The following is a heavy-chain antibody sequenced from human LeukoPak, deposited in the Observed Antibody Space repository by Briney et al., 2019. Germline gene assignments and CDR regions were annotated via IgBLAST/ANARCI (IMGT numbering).Heavy chain of an antibody. CDR3: AKDLNGGLFDY. J-gene: IGHJ4*02. D-gene: IGHD4-23*01. Sequence: PGGSLRLSCAASGFTFSSYGMSWVRQAPGKGLEWVSAISDSGGRTFYADSVKGRFTISRDNSQNTLYLQMNSLRGEDTAVYYCAKDLNGGLFDYWGQGTLVTVSS. CDR2: ISDSGGRT. V-gene: IGHV3-23*01. CDR1: GFTFSSYG.